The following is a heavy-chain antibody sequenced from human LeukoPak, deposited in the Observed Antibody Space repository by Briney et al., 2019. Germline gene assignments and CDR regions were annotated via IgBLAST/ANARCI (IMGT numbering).Heavy chain of an antibody. CDR2: MNPNSGNT. Sequence: ASVKVSCKASGYTFTSYDINWMRQATGQGLEWMGWMNPNSGNTGYAQKFQDRVTMTRNTSIKTAYMELSSLRSEDMAVYYCARGFRDSSGRKPDYWGQETLVTVSS. CDR1: GYTFTSYD. V-gene: IGHV1-8*01. J-gene: IGHJ4*02. CDR3: ARGFRDSSGRKPDY. D-gene: IGHD3-22*01.